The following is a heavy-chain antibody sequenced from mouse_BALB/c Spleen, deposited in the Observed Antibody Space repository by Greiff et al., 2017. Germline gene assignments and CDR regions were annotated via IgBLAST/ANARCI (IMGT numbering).Heavy chain of an antibody. CDR2: IWSGGST. V-gene: IGHV2-2*02. Sequence: VQLQQSGPGLVQPSQSLSITCTVSGFSLNSYGVHWVSQSPGKGLEWLGVIWSGGSTDYNAAFISRLSISKDNSKSQVFFKMNSLQANDTAIYYCARNYGVYYYAMDYWGQGTSVTVSS. D-gene: IGHD1-1*02. CDR3: ARNYGVYYYAMDY. CDR1: GFSLNSYG. J-gene: IGHJ4*01.